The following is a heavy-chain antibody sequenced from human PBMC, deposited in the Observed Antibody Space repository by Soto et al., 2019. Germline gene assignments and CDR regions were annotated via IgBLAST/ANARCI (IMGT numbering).Heavy chain of an antibody. V-gene: IGHV3-30-3*01. D-gene: IGHD1-26*01. J-gene: IGHJ6*02. CDR1: GFTFSSYA. CDR2: ISYDGSNK. CDR3: ARSSGSYRYYYYGMDV. Sequence: QVQLVESGGGVVQPGRSLRLSCAASGFTFSSYAMHWVRQAPGKGLEWVAVISYDGSNKYYADSVKGRFTISRDNSKNTLYLQMNSLRAEDTAVYYCARSSGSYRYYYYGMDVWGQLTTVTVSS.